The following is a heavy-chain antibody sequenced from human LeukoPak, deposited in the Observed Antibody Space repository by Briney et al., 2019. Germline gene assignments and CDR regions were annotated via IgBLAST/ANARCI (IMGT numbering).Heavy chain of an antibody. V-gene: IGHV1-69*04. Sequence: GASVKVPCKASGGTFSSYAISWVRQAPGQGLEWMGRIIPILGIANYAQKFQGRVTITADKSTSTAYMELSSLRSEDAAVYYCARDASGHYYFDYWGQGTLVTVSS. CDR1: GGTFSSYA. D-gene: IGHD1-26*01. CDR3: ARDASGHYYFDY. J-gene: IGHJ4*02. CDR2: IIPILGIA.